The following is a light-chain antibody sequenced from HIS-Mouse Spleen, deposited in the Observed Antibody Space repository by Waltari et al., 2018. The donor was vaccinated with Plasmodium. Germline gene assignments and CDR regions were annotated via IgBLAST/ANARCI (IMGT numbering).Light chain of an antibody. CDR2: KDS. V-gene: IGLV3-25*03. Sequence: SYELTQPPSVSVSPGQTARIPCSGDALPKQYAYWYQQKPGQAPVLVIYKDSERPSGIPERFSGSSSGTTVTLTISGVQAEDEADYYCQSADSSGTYWVFGEGTKLTVL. CDR3: QSADSSGTYWV. J-gene: IGLJ3*02. CDR1: ALPKQY.